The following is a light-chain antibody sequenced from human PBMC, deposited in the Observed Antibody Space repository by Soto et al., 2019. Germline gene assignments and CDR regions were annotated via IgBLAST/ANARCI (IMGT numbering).Light chain of an antibody. J-gene: IGLJ2*01. CDR3: LLYFGGCVV. Sequence: QAVVTQESSLTVSPGGTVTLTCASSTGAVTSGYYPNGVQQKPGQTPRALIYSTDNKHSWTPARFSCSLLGGKAALTLSGAQPEDESEYYCLLYFGGCVVFGGGTKLTVL. CDR2: STD. CDR1: TGAVTSGYY. V-gene: IGLV7-43*01.